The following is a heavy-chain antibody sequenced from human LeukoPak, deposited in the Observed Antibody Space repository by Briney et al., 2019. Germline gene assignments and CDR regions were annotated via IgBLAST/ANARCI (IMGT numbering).Heavy chain of an antibody. J-gene: IGHJ4*02. V-gene: IGHV3-48*04. Sequence: PGGSLRLSCAASGFTFTGYRINWVRQAPGKGLEWLSHISNWSSSISYADSVRGRFTISRDNAKNSLYLQMNSLRAEDTAVYYCARDLNDYWGQGTLVTVSS. CDR1: GFTFTGYR. CDR3: ARDLNDY. CDR2: ISNWSSSI.